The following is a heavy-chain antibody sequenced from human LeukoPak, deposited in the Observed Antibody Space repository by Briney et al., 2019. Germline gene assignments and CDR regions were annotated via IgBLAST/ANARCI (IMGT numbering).Heavy chain of an antibody. CDR3: ARDKPSGYGDYGIDY. V-gene: IGHV1-18*01. Sequence: GASVKVSCKASGYTFTSYGISWVRQAPGQGLEWMGWISAYNGNTNYAQKLQGRVTMTTDTSTSTAYMELRSLRSDDTAVYHCARDKPSGYGDYGIDYWGQGTLVTVSS. CDR1: GYTFTSYG. D-gene: IGHD4-17*01. J-gene: IGHJ4*02. CDR2: ISAYNGNT.